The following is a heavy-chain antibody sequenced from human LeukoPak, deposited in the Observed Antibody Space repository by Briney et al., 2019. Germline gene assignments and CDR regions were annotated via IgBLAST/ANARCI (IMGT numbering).Heavy chain of an antibody. CDR2: IGISSGNT. J-gene: IGHJ3*02. V-gene: IGHV3-48*01. CDR1: GFNFIDYS. D-gene: IGHD1-26*01. CDR3: AKDGSGTYPDAFDM. Sequence: GGSLRLSCAASGFNFIDYSMNWVRQAPGKGLEWISYIGISSGNTKYADSVKGRFTISRDKARNSLYLQMNSLRAEDTAIYYCAKDGSGTYPDAFDMWGQGTMVTVSS.